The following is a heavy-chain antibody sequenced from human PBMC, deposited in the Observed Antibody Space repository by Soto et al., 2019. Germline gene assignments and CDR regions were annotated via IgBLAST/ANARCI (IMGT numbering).Heavy chain of an antibody. V-gene: IGHV4-34*01. CDR2: INHSGST. CDR1: GGSFSGYY. Sequence: SETLSLPCAVYGGSFSGYYWSWIRQPPGKGLEWIGEINHSGSTNYNPSLKSRVTISVDTSKNQFSLKLSSVTAADTAVYYCASMPSITMVRGVIITRYYYGMDVWGQGTTVTVSS. J-gene: IGHJ6*02. D-gene: IGHD3-10*01. CDR3: ASMPSITMVRGVIITRYYYGMDV.